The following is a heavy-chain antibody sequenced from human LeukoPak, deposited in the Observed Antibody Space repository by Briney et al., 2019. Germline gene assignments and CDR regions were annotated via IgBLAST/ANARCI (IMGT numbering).Heavy chain of an antibody. CDR3: AKDLAPRAYYYYYYGMDV. CDR2: ISYDGSNK. CDR1: GFTFSSYA. V-gene: IGHV3-30*04. J-gene: IGHJ6*02. Sequence: PGRSLRLSCAASGFTFSSYAMHWVRQAPGKGLEWVAVISYDGSNKYYADSVKGRFTISRDNSKNTLYLQMNSLRAEDTAVYYCAKDLAPRAYYYYYYGMDVWGQGTTVTVSS.